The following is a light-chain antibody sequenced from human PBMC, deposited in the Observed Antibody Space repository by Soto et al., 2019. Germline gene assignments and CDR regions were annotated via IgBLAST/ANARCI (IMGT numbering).Light chain of an antibody. V-gene: IGKV1-5*03. Sequence: DIQMTQSPSTLSASVGDRVTIACRASQSMNSWLAWYQQKPGKAPKLLIYKASSLESGVPSRFSGSGSGTEFTLTIGSLQPDDVATYYCQQYSSPPWTFGQGTKV. CDR1: QSMNSW. J-gene: IGKJ1*01. CDR3: QQYSSPPWT. CDR2: KAS.